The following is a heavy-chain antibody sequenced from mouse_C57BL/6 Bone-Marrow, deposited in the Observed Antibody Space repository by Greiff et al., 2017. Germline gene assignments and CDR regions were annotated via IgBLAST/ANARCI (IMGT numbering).Heavy chain of an antibody. J-gene: IGHJ1*03. CDR2: ITHSGET. CDR3: AGDLCGWGYFDV. CDR1: GFPITSGYY. D-gene: IGHD6-1*01. Sequence: ESGPGLVKPSQSLFLTCSITGFPITSGYYWIWIRQSPGKPLEWMGYITHSGETFYNPSLQSPISITRETSKNQFFLQLNSVTTEDTAMYYCAGDLCGWGYFDVWGTGTTVTVSS. V-gene: IGHV12-3*01.